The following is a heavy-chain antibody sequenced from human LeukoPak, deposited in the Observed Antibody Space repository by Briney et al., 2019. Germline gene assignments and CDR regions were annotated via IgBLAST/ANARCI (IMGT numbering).Heavy chain of an antibody. CDR3: ARVVGYGYGYPDY. Sequence: ASVKVSCKASGYTFTSYYMHWVRQAPGQGLEWMGWINPNSGGTNYAQKFQGRVTMTRDTSISTAYMELSRLRSDDTAVYYCARVVGYGYGYPDYWGQGTLVTVSS. D-gene: IGHD5-18*01. J-gene: IGHJ4*02. CDR2: INPNSGGT. V-gene: IGHV1-2*02. CDR1: GYTFTSYY.